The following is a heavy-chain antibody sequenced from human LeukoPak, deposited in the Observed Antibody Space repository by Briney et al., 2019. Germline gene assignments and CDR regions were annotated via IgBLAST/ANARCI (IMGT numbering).Heavy chain of an antibody. CDR3: ARQSIAVTAPFDY. D-gene: IGHD6-6*01. CDR1: GGSISGGSYY. V-gene: IGHV4-61*02. CDR2: IYTSGST. Sequence: SQTLSLTCTVSGGSISGGSYYWSWIRQPAGKGLEWIGRIYTSGSTNYNPSLKSRVTISVDSSKNQFSLKLSSVTAADTAVYYCARQSIAVTAPFDYWGQGTLVTVSS. J-gene: IGHJ4*02.